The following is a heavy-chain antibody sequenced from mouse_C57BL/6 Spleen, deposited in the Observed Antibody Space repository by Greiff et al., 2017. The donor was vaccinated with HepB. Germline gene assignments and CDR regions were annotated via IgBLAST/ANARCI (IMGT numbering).Heavy chain of an antibody. CDR1: GYTFTSYG. D-gene: IGHD2-4*01. CDR2: IYPRSGNT. J-gene: IGHJ4*01. V-gene: IGHV1-81*01. Sequence: QVHVKQSGAELARPGASVKLSCKASGYTFTSYGISWVKQRTGQGLEWIGEIYPRSGNTYYNEKFKGKATLTADKSSSTAYMELRSLTSEDSAVYFCARGGYDYDYAMDYWGQGTSVTVSS. CDR3: ARGGYDYDYAMDY.